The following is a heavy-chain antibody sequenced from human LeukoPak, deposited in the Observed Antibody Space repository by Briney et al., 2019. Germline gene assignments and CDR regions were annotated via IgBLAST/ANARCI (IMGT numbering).Heavy chain of an antibody. J-gene: IGHJ4*02. Sequence: PGGSLRLSCAATGFAFSNYAMTWVRQAPGKGLEWGSAISGSGGGTFYADSVKGRFTISRDKSKDTLYLQMSSLRAEDTAVYYCAKNRYQLLSIFDYWGQGTLVTVSS. CDR3: AKNRYQLLSIFDY. V-gene: IGHV3-23*01. D-gene: IGHD2-2*01. CDR2: ISGSGGGT. CDR1: GFAFSNYA.